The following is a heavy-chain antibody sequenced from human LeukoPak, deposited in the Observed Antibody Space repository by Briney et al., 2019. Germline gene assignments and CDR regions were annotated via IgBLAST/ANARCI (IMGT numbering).Heavy chain of an antibody. CDR3: ARHLSGLRYFDWSATFDP. J-gene: IGHJ5*02. Sequence: SETLSLTCTVSGGSISSYYWSWIRQPPGKGLEWIGYIYYSGSTNYDPSLKSRVTISVDTSKNQFSLKLSSVTAADTAVYYCARHLSGLRYFDWSATFDPWGQGTLVTVSS. V-gene: IGHV4-59*08. D-gene: IGHD3-9*01. CDR1: GGSISSYY. CDR2: IYYSGST.